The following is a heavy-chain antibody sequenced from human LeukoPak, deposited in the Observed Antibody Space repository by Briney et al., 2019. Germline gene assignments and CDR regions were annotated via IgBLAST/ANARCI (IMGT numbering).Heavy chain of an antibody. Sequence: GGSLRLSSAASGFTFSGHWITWVRQAPGKGLEWVANINQDGSQKYYVDSVKGRFTICRDNAKNSVYLQMNSLRDEDTAVYYCARAHYGMDVWGQGTTV. CDR3: ARAHYGMDV. CDR2: INQDGSQK. CDR1: GFTFSGHW. V-gene: IGHV3-7*01. J-gene: IGHJ6*02.